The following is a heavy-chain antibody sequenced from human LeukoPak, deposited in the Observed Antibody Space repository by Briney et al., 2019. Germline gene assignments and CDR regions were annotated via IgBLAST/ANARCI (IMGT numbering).Heavy chain of an antibody. CDR1: GGSFSGYY. CDR3: ARGTRQAGSLFDY. V-gene: IGHV4-34*01. Sequence: SETLSLTCAVYGGSFSGYYWSWIRQPPVKALEWIGEINHSGSTNYNPSLKSRVTISVDTSKNQFSLKLSSVTAADTAVYYCARGTRQAGSLFDYWGQGTLVTVSS. D-gene: IGHD3-10*01. CDR2: INHSGST. J-gene: IGHJ4*02.